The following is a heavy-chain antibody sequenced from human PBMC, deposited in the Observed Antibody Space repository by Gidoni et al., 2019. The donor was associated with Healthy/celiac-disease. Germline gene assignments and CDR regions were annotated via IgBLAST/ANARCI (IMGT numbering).Heavy chain of an antibody. D-gene: IGHD3-22*01. CDR3: AGRYDSSGSLDY. Sequence: QLQLQESGSGLVKPSQTLSLTCAVSGGSISSGGYSWSWIRQPPGKGLEWIGYSYHSGSTYYNPSLKSRVTISVDRSKNQFPLKLSSVTAADTAVYYCAGRYDSSGSLDYWGQGTLVTVSS. CDR1: GGSISSGGYS. V-gene: IGHV4-30-2*01. J-gene: IGHJ4*02. CDR2: SYHSGST.